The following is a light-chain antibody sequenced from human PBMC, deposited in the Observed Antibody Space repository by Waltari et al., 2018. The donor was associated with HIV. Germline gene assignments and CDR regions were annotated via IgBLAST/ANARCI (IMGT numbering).Light chain of an antibody. J-gene: IGLJ3*02. CDR2: QDN. V-gene: IGLV3-1*01. CDR3: QAWGSSTSGV. CDR1: ELGDKY. Sequence: SYEVTQPPSVAVSPGQTASITCSGYELGDKYTCWYQQKPGQSPLLDIYQDNKRPSGIPERFSGSSSGHTATLTIRGTLPMDEADYYCQAWGSSTSGVFGTGTKLTVL.